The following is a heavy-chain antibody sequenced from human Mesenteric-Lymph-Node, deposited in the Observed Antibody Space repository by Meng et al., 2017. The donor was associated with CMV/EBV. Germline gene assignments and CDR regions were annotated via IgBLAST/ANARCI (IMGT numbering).Heavy chain of an antibody. CDR3: PKRDDSSYRGYHYTGLDV. J-gene: IGHJ6*02. V-gene: IGHV3-23*01. Sequence: GESLKISCAASGTMFSNFAMNLVRQAPGKGLEWVATSSGSGDDTYYADSVRCRFTISRDNAKNSLYLQMNRLRAEETAVYYCPKRDDSSYRGYHYTGLDVWGQGTTVTVSS. D-gene: IGHD2-2*01. CDR2: SSGSGDDT. CDR1: GTMFSNFA.